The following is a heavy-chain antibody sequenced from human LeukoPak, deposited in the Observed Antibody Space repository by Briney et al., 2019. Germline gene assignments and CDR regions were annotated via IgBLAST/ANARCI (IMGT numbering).Heavy chain of an antibody. CDR2: IKQDGSEK. CDR3: ARAVVVVVAAINYFDY. V-gene: IGHV3-7*01. D-gene: IGHD2-15*01. CDR1: GFTFSSYG. J-gene: IGHJ4*02. Sequence: GGSLRLSCAASGFTFSSYGMSWVRQAPGKGLEWVANIKQDGSEKYYVDSVKGRFTISRDNAKNSLYLQMNSLRAEDTAVYYCARAVVVVVAAINYFDYWGQGTLVTVSS.